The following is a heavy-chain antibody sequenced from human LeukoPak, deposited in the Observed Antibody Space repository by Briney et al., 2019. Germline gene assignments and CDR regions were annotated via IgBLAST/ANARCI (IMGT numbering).Heavy chain of an antibody. J-gene: IGHJ4*02. CDR2: INSDGSST. CDR1: GFTFSSYW. Sequence: GGSLRHSCAASGFTFSSYWMHWVRQAPGKGLVWVSRINSDGSSTSYADSVKGRFTISRDNAKNTLYLQMNSLRAEDTAVYYCARLGYSAQVDYWGPGTLVTVSS. CDR3: ARLGYSAQVDY. D-gene: IGHD4-23*01. V-gene: IGHV3-74*01.